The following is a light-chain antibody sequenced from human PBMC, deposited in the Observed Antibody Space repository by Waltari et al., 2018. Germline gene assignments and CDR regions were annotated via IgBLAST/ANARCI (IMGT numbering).Light chain of an antibody. CDR2: EIN. CDR3: CSYVTGDTWV. Sequence: QSALTQPASVSGSPGQSITISCTGSSSDVGTFKFVSWYQQHPGKAPKLMIYEINQRPSGISYRFSGSKFGNTAVLTISGLQTDDEADYYCCSYVTGDTWVFGGGTRVAVL. CDR1: SSDVGTFKF. V-gene: IGLV2-23*02. J-gene: IGLJ3*02.